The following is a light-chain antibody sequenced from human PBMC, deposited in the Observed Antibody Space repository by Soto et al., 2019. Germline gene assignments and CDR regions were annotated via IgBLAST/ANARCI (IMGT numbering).Light chain of an antibody. CDR1: SSDVGGYKY. J-gene: IGLJ2*01. CDR2: EVS. Sequence: QSVLTQPASVSGSPGQSITISCTGSSSDVGGYKYVSWYQHHPGKAPKLMIYEVSNRPSGVSNVFSGSKSGNTASLTISGLQAEDEADYYCSSYTSGTTLVVFGGGTQVTVL. CDR3: SSYTSGTTLVV. V-gene: IGLV2-14*01.